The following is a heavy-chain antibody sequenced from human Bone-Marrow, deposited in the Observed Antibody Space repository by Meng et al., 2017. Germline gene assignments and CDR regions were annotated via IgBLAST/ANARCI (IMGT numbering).Heavy chain of an antibody. CDR1: GFTFSSYA. V-gene: IGHV3-30*04. CDR2: IWYDGSNK. Sequence: GGSLRLSCAASGFTFSSYAMHWVRQAPGKGLEWVAVIWYDGSNKYYADSVKGRFTISRDNSKNTLYLQMNSLRAEDTAVYYCARGWDWFDPWGQGTLVTVSS. D-gene: IGHD3-16*01. CDR3: ARGWDWFDP. J-gene: IGHJ5*02.